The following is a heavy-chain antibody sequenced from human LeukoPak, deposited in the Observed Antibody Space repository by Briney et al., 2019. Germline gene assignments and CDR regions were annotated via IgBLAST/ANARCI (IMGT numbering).Heavy chain of an antibody. CDR2: INSDGTNT. CDR3: ARDRAAFGVVQVGY. CDR1: TFTFSIYW. V-gene: IGHV3-74*01. J-gene: IGHJ4*02. Sequence: GGSLRLSCAASTFTFSIYWMHWVRQAPGKGLVWVSRINSDGTNTYYADSVKGRFTISRDNTKNTLYLQMNSLRTEDTAVYYCARDRAAFGVVQVGYWGQGTLVTVSS. D-gene: IGHD3-3*01.